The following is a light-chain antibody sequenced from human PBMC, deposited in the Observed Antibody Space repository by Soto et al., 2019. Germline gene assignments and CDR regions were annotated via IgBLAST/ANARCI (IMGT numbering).Light chain of an antibody. V-gene: IGKV3D-15*01. CDR3: QQYNNWGLS. CDR2: GSS. Sequence: IVMTQSPATLSVSPGEGVTLSCMASENVGTNLAWYQQKPGQAPRLLMYGSSTRATGIPATFSGSGSGTEFTLTISSLQSEESAVYYCQQYNNWGLSFGGGTRVEIK. CDR1: ENVGTN. J-gene: IGKJ4*01.